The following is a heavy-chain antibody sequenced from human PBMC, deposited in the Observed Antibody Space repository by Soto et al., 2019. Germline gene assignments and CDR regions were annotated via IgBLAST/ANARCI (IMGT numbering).Heavy chain of an antibody. V-gene: IGHV4-61*01. CDR1: GGSVSNKTYY. Sequence: SETLSLTCSVSGGSVSNKTYYWSWIRQPPGKRLEWIGYAYYSGTTNYNPSLKSRVTISVDTSKNQFSLKLSSVTAADTAVYYCAREYILSGYPRFSYYGMDVWGQGTTGTVSS. J-gene: IGHJ6*02. CDR2: AYYSGTT. CDR3: AREYILSGYPRFSYYGMDV. D-gene: IGHD3-9*01.